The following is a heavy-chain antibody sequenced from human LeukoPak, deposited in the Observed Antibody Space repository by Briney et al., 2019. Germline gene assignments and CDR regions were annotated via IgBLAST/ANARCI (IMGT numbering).Heavy chain of an antibody. CDR3: ARAPVVVAASWVYYYYYMDV. V-gene: IGHV4-38-2*02. CDR2: IYHSGRT. J-gene: IGHJ6*03. Sequence: SETLSLTCTVSGYSVSSGYYWGWIRQPPGKGLEWIGSIYHSGRTFYNPSLKSRVTISVDTSKNPFSRKLSSVTAADTAVYYCARAPVVVAASWVYYYYYMDVWGKGTTVTVSS. CDR1: GYSVSSGYY. D-gene: IGHD2-15*01.